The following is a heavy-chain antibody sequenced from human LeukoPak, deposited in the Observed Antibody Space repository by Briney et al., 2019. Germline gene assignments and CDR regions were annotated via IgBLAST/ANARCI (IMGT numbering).Heavy chain of an antibody. CDR3: AKVGYYSSGPFSYFDY. D-gene: IGHD3-10*01. J-gene: IGHJ4*02. Sequence: GGSLRLSCAASGVTFSRYAMHWVRQAPGKGLEWVAVISYDGSNEYYAESVKGRFTISRDSSENTLYLEMNSLRVEDTAVYYCAKVGYYSSGPFSYFDYWGQGTLVTVSS. V-gene: IGHV3-30-3*01. CDR1: GVTFSRYA. CDR2: ISYDGSNE.